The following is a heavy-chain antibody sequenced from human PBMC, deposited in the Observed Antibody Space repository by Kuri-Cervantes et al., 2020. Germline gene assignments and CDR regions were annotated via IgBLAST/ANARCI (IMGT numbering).Heavy chain of an antibody. D-gene: IGHD6-13*01. Sequence: GGSLRLSCAASGFTFDDYAMHWVRQAPGKGLEWVSGISWNSGSIGYADSVEGRFTISRDNAKNSLYLQMNSLRAEDTALYYCAKDISSSPYYYGMDVWGQGTTVTVFS. CDR1: GFTFDDYA. CDR3: AKDISSSPYYYGMDV. V-gene: IGHV3-9*01. J-gene: IGHJ6*02. CDR2: ISWNSGSI.